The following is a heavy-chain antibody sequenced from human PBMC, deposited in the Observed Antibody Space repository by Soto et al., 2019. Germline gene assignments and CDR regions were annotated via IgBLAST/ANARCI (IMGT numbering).Heavy chain of an antibody. V-gene: IGHV3-23*01. Sequence: EVQLLESGGGLVQPGGSLRLSCAASGFTFSSYAMRWVRQAPGKGLEWVSAISGSGGSTYYADSVKGQFTISRDNSKNPLNLQRNRVRAEDTAVYYCAKDTILWFGANNWFDPWGQRTLVTVSS. D-gene: IGHD3-10*01. CDR3: AKDTILWFGANNWFDP. J-gene: IGHJ5*02. CDR1: GFTFSSYA. CDR2: ISGSGGST.